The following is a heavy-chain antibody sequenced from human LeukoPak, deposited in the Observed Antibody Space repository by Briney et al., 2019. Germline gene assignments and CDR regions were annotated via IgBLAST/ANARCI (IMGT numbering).Heavy chain of an antibody. CDR2: IGLTDTTI. J-gene: IGHJ6*02. CDR1: GFTFSDYY. Sequence: PGGSLRLSCAASGFTFSDYYMSWIRQVPGKGLEWVSYIGLTDTTIYYADSLKGRFAISRDNAKNSLYLHTHSLRAEDTAIYYCAKTLIYGSGSYYGPPSYYYYGMDVWGQGTTVTVSS. D-gene: IGHD3-10*01. V-gene: IGHV3-11*01. CDR3: AKTLIYGSGSYYGPPSYYYYGMDV.